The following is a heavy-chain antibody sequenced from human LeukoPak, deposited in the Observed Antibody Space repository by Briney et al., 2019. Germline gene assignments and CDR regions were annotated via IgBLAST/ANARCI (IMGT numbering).Heavy chain of an antibody. CDR2: IIPIFGTA. D-gene: IGHD6-13*01. V-gene: IGHV1-69*13. CDR3: ARGGRIAAAVNH. Sequence: SVTVSCKASGGTFSSYAISWVRRAPGQGLEWMGGIIPIFGTANYAQKFQGRVTITADESTSTAYMELSSLRSEDTAVYYCARGGRIAAAVNHWGQGTLVTVSS. CDR1: GGTFSSYA. J-gene: IGHJ5*02.